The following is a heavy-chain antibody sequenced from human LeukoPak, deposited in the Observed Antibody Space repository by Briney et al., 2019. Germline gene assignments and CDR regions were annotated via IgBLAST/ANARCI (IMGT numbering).Heavy chain of an antibody. V-gene: IGHV3-23*01. CDR1: GFTFSSYA. CDR2: IGSSGKT. Sequence: PGGSLRLSCSPSGFTFSSYAMTWVRQAPGMGLEWVSAIGSSGKTFYVDSVKGRFTISRDNSKNTLYLQMNSLRAEDTAVYYCGKGTSWLSPYYYMDVWGTGTTVTVSS. CDR3: GKGTSWLSPYYYMDV. J-gene: IGHJ6*03. D-gene: IGHD2-2*01.